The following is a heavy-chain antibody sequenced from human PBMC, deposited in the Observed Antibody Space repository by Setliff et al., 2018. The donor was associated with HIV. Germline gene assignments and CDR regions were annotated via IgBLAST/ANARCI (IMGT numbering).Heavy chain of an antibody. Sequence: GGSLRLSCATSGFTFNNYEFNWVRQAPGKGLEWLSYISSTGRTISYADSVKGRFTISRDNAKNSVYLQMNSLRVEDTAVYYCARDLGYTYGHFDYWGQGTLVTVS. CDR3: ARDLGYTYGHFDY. CDR2: ISSTGRTI. V-gene: IGHV3-48*03. J-gene: IGHJ4*02. D-gene: IGHD5-18*01. CDR1: GFTFNNYE.